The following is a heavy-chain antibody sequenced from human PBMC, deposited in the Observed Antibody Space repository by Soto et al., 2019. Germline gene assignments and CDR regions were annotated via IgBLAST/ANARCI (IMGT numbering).Heavy chain of an antibody. D-gene: IGHD2-15*01. CDR1: GFTFDDYA. V-gene: IGHV3-9*01. CDR2: ISWNSGSL. Sequence: EVQLVESGGGLVQPGRSLRLSCAASGFTFDDYAMHWVRQAPGKGLEWVSGISWNSGSLDYADSVKGRFTISRDNTKNSLYLQMSGLRSEDTALYYCAKVAYCSGGGCWRWYFDLWGRGTLVTVSS. J-gene: IGHJ2*01. CDR3: AKVAYCSGGGCWRWYFDL.